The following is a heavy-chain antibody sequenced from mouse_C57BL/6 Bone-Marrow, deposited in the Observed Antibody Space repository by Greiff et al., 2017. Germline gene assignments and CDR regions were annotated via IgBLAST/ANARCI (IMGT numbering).Heavy chain of an antibody. CDR3: ASTGYGIRHYAMDY. V-gene: IGHV1-63*01. D-gene: IGHD1-1*01. CDR2: IYPGGGYT. Sequence: QVQLKESGAELVRPGTSVKMSCKASGYTFTNYWIGWAKQRPGHGLEWIGDIYPGGGYTNYNEKFKGKATLTADKSSSTAYMQFSSLTSEDSAIYYCASTGYGIRHYAMDYWGQGTSVTVSS. CDR1: GYTFTNYW. J-gene: IGHJ4*01.